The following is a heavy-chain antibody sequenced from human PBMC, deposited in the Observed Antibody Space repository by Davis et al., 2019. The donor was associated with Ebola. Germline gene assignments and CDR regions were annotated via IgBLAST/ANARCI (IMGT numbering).Heavy chain of an antibody. J-gene: IGHJ6*02. CDR1: GFTFSSYS. D-gene: IGHD4-11*01. CDR2: ISSSSSTI. V-gene: IGHV3-48*01. CDR3: ARAPYMTTVYYYGMDV. Sequence: GGSLRLSCAASGFTFSSYSMNWVRQAPGKGLEWVLYISSSSSTIYYADSVKGRFTISRDNSKNTLYLQMNSLRAEDTAVYYCARAPYMTTVYYYGMDVWGQGTTVTVSS.